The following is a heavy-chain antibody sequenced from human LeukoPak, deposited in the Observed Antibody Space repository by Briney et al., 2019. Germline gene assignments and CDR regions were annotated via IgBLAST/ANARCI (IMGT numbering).Heavy chain of an antibody. D-gene: IGHD4-17*01. CDR1: GFTFDDYA. CDR3: AREPGNNGDLDY. V-gene: IGHV3-9*01. CDR2: ISWNSGSI. J-gene: IGHJ4*02. Sequence: PGGSLRLSCAASGFTFDDYAMHWVRQAPGKGLEWVSGISWNSGSIGYADSVKGRFTISRDNAKNSLYLQMSSLRAEDTAVYYCAREPGNNGDLDYWGQGTLVTVSS.